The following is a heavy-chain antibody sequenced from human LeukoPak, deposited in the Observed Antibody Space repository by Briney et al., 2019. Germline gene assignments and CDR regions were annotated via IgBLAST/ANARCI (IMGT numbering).Heavy chain of an antibody. D-gene: IGHD6-13*01. V-gene: IGHV4-61*08. J-gene: IGHJ6*02. CDR3: AKTYHSSSWYSHYYYGMDV. Sequence: PSQTLSLTCTVSGGSISSGDYYWSWIRQPPGKGLEWIGYIYYSGSTNYNPSPKSRVTISVDTSKNQFSLKLSSVTAADTAVYYCAKTYHSSSWYSHYYYGMDVWGQGTTVTVSS. CDR1: GGSISSGDYY. CDR2: IYYSGST.